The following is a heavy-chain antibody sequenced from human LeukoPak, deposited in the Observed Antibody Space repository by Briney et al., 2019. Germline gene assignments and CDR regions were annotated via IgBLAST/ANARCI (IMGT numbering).Heavy chain of an antibody. Sequence: GGSLRLSCAASGFTFSSYSMNWVRQAPGKGLEWVSYISSGGSTIYYADSVKGRFTISRDNAKNSLYLQMNSLRAEDTAVYYCAELGITMVGGVWGKGTTVTISS. D-gene: IGHD3-10*02. V-gene: IGHV3-48*04. CDR3: AELGITMVGGV. CDR1: GFTFSSYS. CDR2: ISSGGSTI. J-gene: IGHJ6*04.